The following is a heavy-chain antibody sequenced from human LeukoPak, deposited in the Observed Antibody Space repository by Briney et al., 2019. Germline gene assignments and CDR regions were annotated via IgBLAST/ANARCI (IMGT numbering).Heavy chain of an antibody. CDR1: GYSISSGYY. Sequence: SETLSLTCAVSGYSISSGYYWGWIRQPPGKGLEWIGSIYHSGCTYYNPSLKSRVTISVDTSKNQFSLKLSSVTAADTAVYYCARAVPFDPWGQGTLVTVSS. J-gene: IGHJ5*02. V-gene: IGHV4-38-2*01. CDR2: IYHSGCT. CDR3: ARAVPFDP.